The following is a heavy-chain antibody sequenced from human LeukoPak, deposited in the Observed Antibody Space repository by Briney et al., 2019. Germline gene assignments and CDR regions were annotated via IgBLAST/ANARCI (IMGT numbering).Heavy chain of an antibody. Sequence: GGSLRLSCAASGFTFSSYSMNWVRQAPGKGLEWVSSISSSSSYIYYADSVRGRFTISRDNAKNSLYLQMNSLRAEDTAVYYCARRGYSGYDSWFDPRGQGTLVTVSS. CDR1: GFTFSSYS. J-gene: IGHJ5*02. V-gene: IGHV3-21*01. CDR2: ISSSSSYI. D-gene: IGHD5-12*01. CDR3: ARRGYSGYDSWFDP.